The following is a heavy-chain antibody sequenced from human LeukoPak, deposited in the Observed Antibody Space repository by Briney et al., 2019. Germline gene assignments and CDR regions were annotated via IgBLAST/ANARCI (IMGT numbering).Heavy chain of an antibody. J-gene: IGHJ4*02. Sequence: GGSLRLSCAASGFTFSSYDMHWVRQATGKGLEWVSAIGTAGDTYYPGSVKGRFTISRENDKNSLYLQMNSLRDGDTAVYYCEREEGDMIAALDYWGQGTLVTVSS. CDR2: IGTAGDT. V-gene: IGHV3-13*01. D-gene: IGHD3-22*01. CDR1: GFTFSSYD. CDR3: EREEGDMIAALDY.